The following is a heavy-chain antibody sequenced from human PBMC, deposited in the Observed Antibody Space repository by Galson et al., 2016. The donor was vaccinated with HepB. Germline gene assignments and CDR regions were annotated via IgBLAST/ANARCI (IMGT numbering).Heavy chain of an antibody. Sequence: SETLSLTCTDSGVPVSSGSYYWSWIRQPPGKGLEWIGCIHYSGSTKYNPSLKSRVTISVDTSKNQFSLKLSSVTAADTAVYYCARDRSQDWFDPWGQGTLVTVSS. CDR1: GVPVSSGSYY. CDR3: ARDRSQDWFDP. J-gene: IGHJ5*02. CDR2: IHYSGST. D-gene: IGHD3-10*01. V-gene: IGHV4-61*01.